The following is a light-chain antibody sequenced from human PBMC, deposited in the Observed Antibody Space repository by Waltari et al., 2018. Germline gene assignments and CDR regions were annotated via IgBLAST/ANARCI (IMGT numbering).Light chain of an antibody. CDR2: WSS. V-gene: IGKV4-1*01. CDR3: QQYYSLPT. Sequence: DIVMTQSPDSLAVSLGERATINCKSSQSVLYRSNNKHSVAWYQQKPGQSPKLLIYWSSTRESGVPDRFSGGGSGTDFTLTISSLQVDDVAIYYCQQYYSLPTFGGGTKVE. J-gene: IGKJ4*01. CDR1: QSVLYRSNNKHS.